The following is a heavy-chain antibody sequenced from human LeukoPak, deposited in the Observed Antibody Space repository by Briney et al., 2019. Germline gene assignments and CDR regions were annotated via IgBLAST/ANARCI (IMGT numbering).Heavy chain of an antibody. Sequence: GGSLRLFCAASGFTFSSYSMNWVRQAPGKGLEWVSSISSSSSYIYYADSVKGRLAISRDNAKNSLYLQMNSLRAEDTAVYYCAKIRDLDTSPDLLLAYWGQGTLVTVSS. CDR2: ISSSSSYI. V-gene: IGHV3-21*01. D-gene: IGHD3-22*01. J-gene: IGHJ4*02. CDR1: GFTFSSYS. CDR3: AKIRDLDTSPDLLLAY.